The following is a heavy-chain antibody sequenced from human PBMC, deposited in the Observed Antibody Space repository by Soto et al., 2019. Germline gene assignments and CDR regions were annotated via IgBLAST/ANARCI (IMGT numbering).Heavy chain of an antibody. CDR2: INHSGST. Sequence: QVQLQQWGAGLLKPSETLSLTCAVYGGSFRGYYWSWIRQPPGKGLEWIGEINHSGSTNYNPSLKSRVTISVDTSKNQFSLRLSSVTAADTAVYYCARGGLVFGVVHIGNYYYYGMGVGGQGSTVTVAS. CDR1: GGSFRGYY. V-gene: IGHV4-34*01. J-gene: IGHJ6*02. D-gene: IGHD3-3*01. CDR3: ARGGLVFGVVHIGNYYYYGMGV.